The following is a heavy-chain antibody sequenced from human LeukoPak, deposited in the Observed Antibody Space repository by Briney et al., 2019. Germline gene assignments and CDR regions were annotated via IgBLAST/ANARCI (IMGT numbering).Heavy chain of an antibody. J-gene: IGHJ4*02. CDR3: ARVASPGYFDY. V-gene: IGHV3-21*01. CDR2: ISSSSSYI. Sequence: GSLRLSCAASGFTFSSYSMNWVRQAPGKGLEWVSSISSSSSYIYYADSVKGRFTISRNNAKNSLYLQMNSLRAEDTAVYYCARVASPGYFDYWGQGTLVTVSS. CDR1: GFTFSSYS.